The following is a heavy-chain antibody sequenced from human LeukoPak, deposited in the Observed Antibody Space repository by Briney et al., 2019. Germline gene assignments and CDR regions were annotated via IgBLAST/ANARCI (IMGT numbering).Heavy chain of an antibody. D-gene: IGHD1-26*01. CDR2: IYYSGST. Sequence: SETLSLTCTVSGGSISSGDYYWSWIRQPPGTGLEWIGYIYYSGSTYYNPSLRSRVTISVDTSKNQFSLKLNSVTAADTAVYYCAREVPWVWNFDLWGRGTLVTVSS. J-gene: IGHJ2*01. V-gene: IGHV4-30-4*01. CDR3: AREVPWVWNFDL. CDR1: GGSISSGDYY.